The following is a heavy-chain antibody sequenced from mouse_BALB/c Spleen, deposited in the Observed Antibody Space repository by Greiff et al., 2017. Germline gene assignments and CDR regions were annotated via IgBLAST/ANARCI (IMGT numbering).Heavy chain of an antibody. CDR3: ARWNYDGGFAY. CDR2: ISSGSSTI. V-gene: IGHV5-17*02. J-gene: IGHJ3*01. D-gene: IGHD2-4*01. Sequence: EVQGVESGGGLVQPGGSRKLSCAASGFTFSSFGMHWVRQAPEKGLEWVAYISSGSSTIYYADTVKGRFTISRDNPKNTLFLQMTSLRSEDTAMYYCARWNYDGGFAYWGQGTLVTVSA. CDR1: GFTFSSFG.